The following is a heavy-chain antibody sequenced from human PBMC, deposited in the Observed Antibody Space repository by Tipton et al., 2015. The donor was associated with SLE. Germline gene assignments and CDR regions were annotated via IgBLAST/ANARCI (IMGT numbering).Heavy chain of an antibody. Sequence: TLSLTCTVSSGSISSSYWSWIRQPPGKGLEWIGEINHSGSTNYNPSLKSRVTISVDTSKNQFSLKLSSVTAADTAVYYCARVAAAGRAFDIWGQGTMVTVSS. CDR3: ARVAAAGRAFDI. J-gene: IGHJ3*02. D-gene: IGHD6-13*01. CDR2: INHSGST. CDR1: SGSISSSY. V-gene: IGHV4-34*01.